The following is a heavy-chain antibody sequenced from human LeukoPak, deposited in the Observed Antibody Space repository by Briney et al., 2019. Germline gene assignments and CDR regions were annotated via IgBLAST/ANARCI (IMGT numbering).Heavy chain of an antibody. CDR3: ARVSGRLYGSGSYSF. V-gene: IGHV1-3*01. J-gene: IGHJ4*02. Sequence: ASVKVSCKASGYTFTSYAMHWVRQAPGQRLEWMGWINAGNGNTKYSQQFQGRVTITSDTSASTAYMELSSLRSEDTAVYYCARVSGRLYGSGSYSFWGQGTLVTVSS. D-gene: IGHD3-10*01. CDR2: INAGNGNT. CDR1: GYTFTSYA.